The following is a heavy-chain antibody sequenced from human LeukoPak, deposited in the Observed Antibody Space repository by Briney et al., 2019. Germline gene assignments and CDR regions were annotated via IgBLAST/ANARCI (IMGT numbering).Heavy chain of an antibody. CDR1: GGSVSMGAYY. D-gene: IGHD2-15*01. CDR2: ISHNGST. CDR3: ARTAHDIVVVVAATRTRAFDY. V-gene: IGHV4-31*02. Sequence: SETLSLTCTVSGGSVSMGAYYGSWMRQHPGKGLEWIGFISHNGSTYYSPSLKSRLIISRDTSSNQFSLKLSSVTAADTAVYYCARTAHDIVVVVAATRTRAFDYWGQGTLVTVSS. J-gene: IGHJ4*02.